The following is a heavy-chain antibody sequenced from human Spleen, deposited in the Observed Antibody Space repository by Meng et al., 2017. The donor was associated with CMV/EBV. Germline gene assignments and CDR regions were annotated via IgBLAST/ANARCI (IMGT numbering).Heavy chain of an antibody. V-gene: IGHV3-33*08. CDR3: AIFAGRFDY. CDR1: GFIFTTYG. D-gene: IGHD3-9*01. J-gene: IGHJ4*02. CDR2: IWRDGSKK. Sequence: GGSLRLSCAASGFIFTTYGMHWVRQAPGKGLEWVALIWRDGSKKLYADSVKGRFTISRDDSRNTLSLQMNNLRAEDTAVYYCAIFAGRFDYWGQGTLVTVS.